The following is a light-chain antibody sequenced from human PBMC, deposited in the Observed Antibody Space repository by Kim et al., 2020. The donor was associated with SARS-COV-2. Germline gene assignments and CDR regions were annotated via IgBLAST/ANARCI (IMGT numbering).Light chain of an antibody. CDR1: SLRSYY. Sequence: SSELTQDPAVSVALGQTVRITCQGDSLRSYYATWYQQKPGQAPILVIYGKNNRPSGIPDRFSGSSSGNTASLTITGTQAGDEADYYCNSRDSNDNVVCGG. CDR3: NSRDSNDNVV. CDR2: GKN. V-gene: IGLV3-19*01. J-gene: IGLJ2*01.